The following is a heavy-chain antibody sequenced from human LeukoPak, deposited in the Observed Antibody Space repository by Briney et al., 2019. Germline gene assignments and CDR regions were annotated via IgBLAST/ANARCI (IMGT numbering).Heavy chain of an antibody. J-gene: IGHJ4*02. CDR2: ISGSGGST. Sequence: GGSLRLSCAASGFTFSSYAMSWVRQAPGKGLEWVSAISGSGGSTYYADSVKGRFTISRDNSKNTLYLQMNSLRAEDTAVCYCATDVYYSSGWRFDYWGQGTLVTVSS. D-gene: IGHD6-19*01. CDR3: ATDVYYSSGWRFDY. V-gene: IGHV3-23*01. CDR1: GFTFSSYA.